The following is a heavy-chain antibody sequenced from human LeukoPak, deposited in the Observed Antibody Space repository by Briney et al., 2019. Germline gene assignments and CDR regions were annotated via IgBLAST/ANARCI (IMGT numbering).Heavy chain of an antibody. CDR3: ARVHESGYDGYYGMDV. Sequence: GASVKVSCKASGYTFTGYYMHWVRQAPGQGLEWMGWINPNSGGTNYAQKFQGRVTMTRDTSISTAYMELSRLRSDDTAVYYCARVHESGYDGYYGMDVWGQGTTVTVSS. CDR2: INPNSGGT. CDR1: GYTFTGYY. D-gene: IGHD5-12*01. V-gene: IGHV1-2*02. J-gene: IGHJ6*02.